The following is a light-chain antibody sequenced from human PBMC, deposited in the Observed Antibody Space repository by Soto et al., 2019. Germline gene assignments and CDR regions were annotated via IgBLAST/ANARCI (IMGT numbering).Light chain of an antibody. CDR2: QAS. CDR3: QHYNSYSEA. CDR1: QSISSW. J-gene: IGKJ1*01. Sequence: IQMTQSPSTLSASVGDRVTITCRARQSISSWLAWYQQKPGKAPKLLIYQASSLQSGVPSRFSGSGSGTEFTLTISSLQPDDFATYYCQHYNSYSEAFGQGTKVDNK. V-gene: IGKV1-5*03.